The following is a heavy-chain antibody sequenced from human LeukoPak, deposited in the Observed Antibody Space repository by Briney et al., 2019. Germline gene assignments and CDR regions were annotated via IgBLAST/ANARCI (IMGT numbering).Heavy chain of an antibody. J-gene: IGHJ4*02. Sequence: GGSLRLSCAASGFTFSSYAMSWVRQAPGKGLEWVSAISGSGGSTYYADSVKGRFTISRDNSKDTLYPQMNSLRAEDTAVYYCAKLGRQLLSNYFDYWGQGTLVTVSS. CDR1: GFTFSSYA. CDR3: AKLGRQLLSNYFDY. V-gene: IGHV3-23*01. D-gene: IGHD2-2*01. CDR2: ISGSGGST.